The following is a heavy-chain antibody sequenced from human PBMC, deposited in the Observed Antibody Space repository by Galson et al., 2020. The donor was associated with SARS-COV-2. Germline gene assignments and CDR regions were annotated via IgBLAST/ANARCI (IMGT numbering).Heavy chain of an antibody. CDR2: ISYDGSNK. J-gene: IGHJ6*03. CDR3: AKSRGGGYYYYYMDV. CDR1: GFTFSSYG. D-gene: IGHD2-15*01. Sequence: GGSLRLSCAASGFTFSSYGMHWVRQAPGKGLEWVAVISYDGSNKYYADSVKGRFTISRDNSKNTLYLQMNSLRAEDTAVYYCAKSRGGGYYYYYMDVWGKGTTVTVSS. V-gene: IGHV3-30*18.